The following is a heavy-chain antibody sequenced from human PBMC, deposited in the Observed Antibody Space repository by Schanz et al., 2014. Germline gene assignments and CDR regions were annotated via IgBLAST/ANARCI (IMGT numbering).Heavy chain of an antibody. J-gene: IGHJ6*02. CDR1: GYTFRTYG. CDR2: ISGYNDNR. D-gene: IGHD2-15*01. Sequence: QVQLVQSGAEVRKPGASVMLSCEASGYTFRTYGVTWVRQAPGQGLDWMGWISGYNDNREYGQKFLDRVTMTIEPATSTAYMDLRSLRSDDTAVYYCARARVVSGVMDVGGQGTTVIVSS. V-gene: IGHV1-18*01. CDR3: ARARVVSGVMDV.